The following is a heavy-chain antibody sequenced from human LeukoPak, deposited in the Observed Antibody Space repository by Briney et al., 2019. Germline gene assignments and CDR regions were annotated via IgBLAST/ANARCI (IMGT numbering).Heavy chain of an antibody. CDR1: GFTFETYH. Sequence: GRSLRLSCVASGFTFETYHMNWVRQAPGKGLEWLSGITSGASVIYYADSVKGRFTISRDDAMNSVSLQMSGLTVDDTAVYYCARKRLADLGDDTSFGGTPFDSWGQGTLVIVSS. J-gene: IGHJ4*02. CDR3: ARKRLADLGDDTSFGGTPFDS. CDR2: ITSGASVI. D-gene: IGHD3-16*01. V-gene: IGHV3-48*03.